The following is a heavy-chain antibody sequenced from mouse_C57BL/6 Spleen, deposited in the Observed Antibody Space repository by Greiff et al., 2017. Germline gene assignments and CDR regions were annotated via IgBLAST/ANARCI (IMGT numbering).Heavy chain of an antibody. CDR3: ASHYDGYFSFAY. CDR2: ISYDGSN. J-gene: IGHJ3*01. V-gene: IGHV3-6*01. D-gene: IGHD2-3*01. Sequence: ESGPGLVKPSQSLSLTCSVTGYSITSGYYWNWIRQFPGNKLEWMGYISYDGSNNYNPSLKNRISITRDTSKNQFFLKLNSVTTEDTATYYCASHYDGYFSFAYWGQGTLVTVSA. CDR1: GYSITSGYY.